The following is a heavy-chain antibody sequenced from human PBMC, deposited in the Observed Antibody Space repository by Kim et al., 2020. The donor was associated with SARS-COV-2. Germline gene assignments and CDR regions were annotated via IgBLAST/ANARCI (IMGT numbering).Heavy chain of an antibody. D-gene: IGHD4-17*01. Sequence: PSLKSRVTISVDTSKNQFSLKLSSVTAADTAVYYCARGYGDYRRNAFDIWGQGTMVTVSS. J-gene: IGHJ3*02. CDR3: ARGYGDYRRNAFDI. V-gene: IGHV4-34*01.